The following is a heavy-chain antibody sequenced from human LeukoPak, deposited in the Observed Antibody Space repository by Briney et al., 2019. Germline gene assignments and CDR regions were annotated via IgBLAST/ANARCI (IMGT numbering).Heavy chain of an antibody. V-gene: IGHV4-34*01. CDR2: INHSGST. CDR3: ARGGYTYGYGY. J-gene: IGHJ4*02. Sequence: PSETLSLTCAVYGGSFSDSYWSWIRQPPGKGLEWIGEINHSGSTNFNPSLKSRVTISVDTSKNQFSLKLSSVTAADTAVYYCARGGYTYGYGYWGQGTLVTVSS. CDR1: GGSFSDSY. D-gene: IGHD5-18*01.